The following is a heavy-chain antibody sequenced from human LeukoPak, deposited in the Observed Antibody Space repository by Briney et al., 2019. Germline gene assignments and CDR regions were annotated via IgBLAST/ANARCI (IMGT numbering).Heavy chain of an antibody. Sequence: RPSETLSLTCTVSGGSISSFYWSWIRQPPGKGLEWIGYIYNTENTNYNPSLKSRVTISVDTSKNQFSLKVKSVTASDTAVYYCASSKPDLDTWGQGTLVTGSS. D-gene: IGHD2-2*01. CDR1: GGSISSFY. CDR3: ASSKPDLDT. J-gene: IGHJ5*02. V-gene: IGHV4-59*08. CDR2: IYNTENT.